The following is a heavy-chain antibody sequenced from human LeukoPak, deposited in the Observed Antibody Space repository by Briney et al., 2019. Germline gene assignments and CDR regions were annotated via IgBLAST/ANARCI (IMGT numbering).Heavy chain of an antibody. V-gene: IGHV3-30*04. J-gene: IGHJ4*02. CDR1: GFTFSSYA. Sequence: GGSLRLPCAASGFTFSSYAMHWVRQAPGKGLEWVAVISYDGSNKYYADSVKGRFTISRDNSKNTLYLQMNSLRAEDTAVYYCARGVAAAFDYWGQGTLVTVSS. CDR2: ISYDGSNK. D-gene: IGHD6-13*01. CDR3: ARGVAAAFDY.